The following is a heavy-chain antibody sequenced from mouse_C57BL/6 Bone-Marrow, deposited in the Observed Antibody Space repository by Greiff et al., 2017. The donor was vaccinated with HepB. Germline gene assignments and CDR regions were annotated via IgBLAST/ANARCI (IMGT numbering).Heavy chain of an antibody. CDR3: ARSLFITPFAY. CDR1: GYTFTSYG. J-gene: IGHJ3*01. D-gene: IGHD1-1*01. V-gene: IGHV1-81*01. CDR2: IYPRSGNT. Sequence: VQLQQSGAELARPGASVKLSYKASGYTFTSYGISWVKQRTGQGLEWIGEIYPRSGNTYYNEKFKGKATLTADKSSSTAYMELRSLTSEDSAVYFWARSLFITPFAYWGQGTLVTVSA.